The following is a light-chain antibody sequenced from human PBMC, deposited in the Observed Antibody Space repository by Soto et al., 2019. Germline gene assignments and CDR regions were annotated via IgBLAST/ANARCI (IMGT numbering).Light chain of an antibody. CDR1: SSDVGGYNY. CDR3: SSYAGSNNVV. Sequence: QSALTQPPSASGSPGQSVTISCTGTSSDVGGYNYVSWYQQYPGKAPKVMIYEVSERPSGVPDRFSGSKSGNTASLTVSGLQAEDEADYYCSSYAGSNNVVFGGGTKVTVL. V-gene: IGLV2-8*01. CDR2: EVS. J-gene: IGLJ3*02.